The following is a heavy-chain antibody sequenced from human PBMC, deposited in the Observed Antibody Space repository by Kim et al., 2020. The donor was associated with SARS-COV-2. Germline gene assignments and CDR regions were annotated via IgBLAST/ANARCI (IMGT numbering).Heavy chain of an antibody. CDR1: GYMFTSYG. CDR3: ARGAYGDVSFDY. V-gene: IGHV1-18*04. D-gene: IGHD4-17*01. J-gene: IGHJ4*02. CDR2: ISARDGNT. Sequence: ASAKVSCKACGYMFTSYGFSWVRQAPGQGLEWLGWISARDGNTKYGQKVQGRVIMTTDTSTNTAYMELWSLRSDDTAMYYCARGAYGDVSFDYWGEGTLVTGSS.